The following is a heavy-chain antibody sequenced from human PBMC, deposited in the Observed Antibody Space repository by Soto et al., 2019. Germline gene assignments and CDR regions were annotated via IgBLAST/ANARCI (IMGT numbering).Heavy chain of an antibody. J-gene: IGHJ4*02. D-gene: IGHD3-22*01. V-gene: IGHV3-23*01. Sequence: GGSLRLSCAASGFTFSSYCMSSVRQAPGKGLEWVSAIRGSGGSTYYAASVKGRFTISRDNAKNTLYLQMNSLRAEDTAGYYCAKVHYYDSSGYFFDYWGQGTLVTVSS. CDR3: AKVHYYDSSGYFFDY. CDR1: GFTFSSYC. CDR2: IRGSGGST.